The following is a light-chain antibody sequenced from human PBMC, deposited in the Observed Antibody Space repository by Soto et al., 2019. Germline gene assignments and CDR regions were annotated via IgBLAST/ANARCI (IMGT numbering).Light chain of an antibody. V-gene: IGKV3-20*01. CDR2: GAS. CDR1: HSLSNNY. Sequence: VLTQSPGTLSLTPGEGATLSCRASHSLSNNYLAWYQHKPGQAPRLLIYGASSRATGIPDRFSGSGSGTAFTLTISRLEPEDFAVYYCQQFGPSPAFGQGTKVDNK. J-gene: IGKJ1*01. CDR3: QQFGPSPA.